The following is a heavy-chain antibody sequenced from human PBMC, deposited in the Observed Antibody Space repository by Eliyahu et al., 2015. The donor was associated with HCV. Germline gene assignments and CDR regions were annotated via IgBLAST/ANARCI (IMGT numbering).Heavy chain of an antibody. CDR3: ARRRDCGGSSPYDY. V-gene: IGHV2-70*01. CDR2: IDWDDDK. D-gene: IGHD2-21*01. J-gene: IGHJ4*02. Sequence: QVTLRESGPALVKPTQTLTLTCTFSGFSLSTSGMGVSWIRQPPGKALEWLALIDWDDDKYYNTSLKTRLTISGDTSKDQVVLSMTNMGPVDTGTYYCARRRDCGGSSPYDYWGQGTLVTVSS. CDR1: GFSLSTSGMG.